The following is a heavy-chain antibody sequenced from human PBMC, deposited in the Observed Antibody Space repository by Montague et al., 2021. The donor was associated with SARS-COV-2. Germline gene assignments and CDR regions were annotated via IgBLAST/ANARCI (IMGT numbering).Heavy chain of an antibody. CDR2: IYWDDDK. CDR1: GFSLSTSGVG. Sequence: PALVKPTQTLTLTCTFSGFSLSTSGVGVGWIRKPPGKALEWLALIYWDDDKRYSPSLKSRLTITKDTSKNQVVLTMTNMDPVDTATYYCAHSRYYYYDSSGYRVYYFDYWGQGTLVTVSS. J-gene: IGHJ4*02. V-gene: IGHV2-5*02. D-gene: IGHD3-22*01. CDR3: AHSRYYYYDSSGYRVYYFDY.